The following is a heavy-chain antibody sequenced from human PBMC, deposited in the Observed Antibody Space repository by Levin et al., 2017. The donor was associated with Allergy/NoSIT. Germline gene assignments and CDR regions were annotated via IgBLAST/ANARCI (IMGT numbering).Heavy chain of an antibody. CDR3: AKGGRDDILTGYYNY. CDR2: ISWDGGST. D-gene: IGHD3-9*01. J-gene: IGHJ4*02. CDR1: GFTFDDYT. V-gene: IGHV3-43*01. Sequence: QAGGSLRLSCAASGFTFDDYTMHWVRQAPGKGLEWVSLISWDGGSTYYADSVKGRFTISRDNSKNSLYLQMNSLRTEDTALYYCAKGGRDDILTGYYNYWGQGTLVTVSS.